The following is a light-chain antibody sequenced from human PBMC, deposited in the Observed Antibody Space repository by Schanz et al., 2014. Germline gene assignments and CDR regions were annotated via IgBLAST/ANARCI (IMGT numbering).Light chain of an antibody. Sequence: QSALTQPPSASGSPGQSVTISCTGTNSDVGGYNYVSWYQQHPGKAPKLMIYEVSKRPSGVPDRFSGSKSGNTASLTVSGLQAEDEGDYYCSAYTSSSTLVFGGGTKLTVL. CDR3: SAYTSSSTLV. CDR1: NSDVGGYNY. J-gene: IGLJ2*01. V-gene: IGLV2-8*01. CDR2: EVS.